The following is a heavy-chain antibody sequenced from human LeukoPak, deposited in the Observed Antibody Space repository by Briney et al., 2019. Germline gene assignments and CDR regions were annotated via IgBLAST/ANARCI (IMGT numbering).Heavy chain of an antibody. CDR2: ISGSGGST. V-gene: IGHV3-23*01. CDR3: AKDFKYSSSWYPYYFDY. J-gene: IGHJ4*02. D-gene: IGHD6-13*01. CDR1: GFTFNSYA. Sequence: GGCLRLSCAASGFTFNSYAMSWVRQAPGRGLEWVSAISGSGGSTYYADSVKGRFTISRDNSKNTLYLQMNSLRAEDTAVYYCAKDFKYSSSWYPYYFDYWGQGTLVTVSS.